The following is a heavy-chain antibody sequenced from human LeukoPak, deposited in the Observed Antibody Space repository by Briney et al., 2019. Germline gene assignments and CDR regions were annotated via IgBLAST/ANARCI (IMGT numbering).Heavy chain of an antibody. D-gene: IGHD3-10*01. CDR1: AYTFTGYY. Sequence: ASVKVSCKASAYTFTGYYMHWVRQAPGQGFEWMGWINPNSGGTNFAQKFQGRVTMTRDTSISTLYMELSRLRSDDTAVYYCAREMGFGELLFDYWRQGTLVTVSS. CDR2: INPNSGGT. CDR3: AREMGFGELLFDY. J-gene: IGHJ4*02. V-gene: IGHV1-2*02.